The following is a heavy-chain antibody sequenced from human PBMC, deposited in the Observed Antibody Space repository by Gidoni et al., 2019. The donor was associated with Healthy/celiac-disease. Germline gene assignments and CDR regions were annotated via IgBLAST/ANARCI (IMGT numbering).Heavy chain of an antibody. CDR3: ARDVGDFWSGYSYFDY. Sequence: QVQRVQHGARVRKPGAQGKVSCKALGSTFTGYGISWVRQAPGQGLEWRGWISAYNGNTNYAQKLQCRVTMTTDTSTSTAYMELRSLRSDDTAVYYCARDVGDFWSGYSYFDYWGQGTLVTVSS. V-gene: IGHV1-18*04. CDR2: ISAYNGNT. D-gene: IGHD3-3*01. J-gene: IGHJ4*02. CDR1: GSTFTGYG.